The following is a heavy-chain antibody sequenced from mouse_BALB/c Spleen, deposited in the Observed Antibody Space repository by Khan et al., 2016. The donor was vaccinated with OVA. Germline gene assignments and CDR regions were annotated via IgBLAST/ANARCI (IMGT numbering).Heavy chain of an antibody. D-gene: IGHD2-4*01. V-gene: IGHV3-2*02. CDR2: ISYSGNT. J-gene: IGHJ3*01. CDR1: GYSITSEYT. CDR3: TRKDYDDYDPFPY. Sequence: EVELVESGPGLVKPSQSLSLTCTVTGYSITSEYTWNWIRQFPGNKLEWMGFISYSGNTRYNPSLKSRISITRDTSKNQFFLQLNSVTSEDTATYYCTRKDYDDYDPFPYWGQGTLVTVSA.